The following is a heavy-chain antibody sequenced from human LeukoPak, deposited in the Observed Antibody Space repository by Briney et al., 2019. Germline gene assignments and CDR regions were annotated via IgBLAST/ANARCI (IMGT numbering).Heavy chain of an antibody. Sequence: SETLSLTCTVSGGSISSGDYYWSWIRQPPGRGLEWIGYIYYSGSTYYNPSLKSRVTISVDTSKNQFSLKLSSVTAADTAVYYCAREDGSGDLFDYWGQGTLVTVSS. CDR1: GGSISSGDYY. V-gene: IGHV4-30-4*01. CDR3: AREDGSGDLFDY. D-gene: IGHD3-10*01. CDR2: IYYSGST. J-gene: IGHJ4*02.